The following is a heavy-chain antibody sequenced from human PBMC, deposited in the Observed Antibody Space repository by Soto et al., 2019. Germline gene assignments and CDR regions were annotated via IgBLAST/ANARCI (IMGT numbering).Heavy chain of an antibody. J-gene: IGHJ4*02. CDR1: GGSISSPSYN. V-gene: IGHV4-39*01. CDR3: TTVASTHFDS. Sequence: QLQESGPGLLKPSETLSLTCTVSGGSISSPSYNWGWVRQAPGKAPEWLGTIFYPGTAHSNPALKRRLAISVDTSKSQVSLSLTSVSAADTAVYYCTTVASTHFDSWGQGAQVTVSS. CDR2: IFYPGTA. D-gene: IGHD4-17*01.